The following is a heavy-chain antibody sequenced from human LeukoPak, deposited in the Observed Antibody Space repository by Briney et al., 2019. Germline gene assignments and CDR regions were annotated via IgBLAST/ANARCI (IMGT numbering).Heavy chain of an antibody. Sequence: GGSLRLSCAASGFTFNNYWLTWVRQAPGKGLEWVAKISQDGSEKYYVDSVKGRFTISRDSGKNSLYLQMNSLRVEDTAVYYCAIVAGSIGCDYWGQGTLVTVSS. CDR1: GFTFNNYW. CDR2: ISQDGSEK. CDR3: AIVAGSIGCDY. D-gene: IGHD6-13*01. V-gene: IGHV3-7*01. J-gene: IGHJ4*02.